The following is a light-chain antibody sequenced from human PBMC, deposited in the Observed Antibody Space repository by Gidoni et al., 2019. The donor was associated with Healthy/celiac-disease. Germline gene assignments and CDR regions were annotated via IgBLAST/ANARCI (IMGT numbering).Light chain of an antibody. CDR2: GNS. V-gene: IGLV1-40*01. CDR3: QSYDSSLSGYWV. CDR1: SSNIGAGYD. J-gene: IGLJ3*02. Sequence: QSVLTQPPSVSGAPAQRVTISCTGSSSNIGAGYDVHWYQQLPGTAPKLLIYGNSNRPSGVPDRFSGSKSGTSASLAITGLQAEDEADYYCQSYDSSLSGYWVFGGGTKLTVL.